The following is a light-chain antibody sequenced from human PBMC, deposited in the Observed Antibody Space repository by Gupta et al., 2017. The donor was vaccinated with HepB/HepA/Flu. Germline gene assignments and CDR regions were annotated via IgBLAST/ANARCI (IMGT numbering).Light chain of an antibody. CDR2: DKD. V-gene: IGLV1-51*01. J-gene: IGLJ2*01. Sequence: QSLLTQPPSVSAAPGQRVTISCPGSSSNTGNNYVFWYQQFPGVATKRLMVDKDERPSGVPDRFSGYKAGNYATRGINGLQTGDEADDYCANSDSRLMGYVFGGGTKVTVL. CDR3: ANSDSRLMGYV. CDR1: SSNTGNNY.